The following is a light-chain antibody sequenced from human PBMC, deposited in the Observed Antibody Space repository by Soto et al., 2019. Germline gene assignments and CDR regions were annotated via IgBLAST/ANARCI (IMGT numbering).Light chain of an antibody. J-gene: IGKJ3*01. CDR2: GAS. Sequence: IVMTQSPATLSVSPGERATLSCRASQSVASNLAWYQQRLGQAPRLLVYGASTRATGIPARFSGSGSGTEFTLTISGVPSEDFAVYYCQQYNKWPVFTFGPGTRVDIK. CDR1: QSVASN. V-gene: IGKV3-15*01. CDR3: QQYNKWPVFT.